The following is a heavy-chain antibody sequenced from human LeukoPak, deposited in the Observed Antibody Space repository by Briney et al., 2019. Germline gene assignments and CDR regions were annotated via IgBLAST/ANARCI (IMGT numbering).Heavy chain of an antibody. CDR3: ARLIVVVPAASWFDP. D-gene: IGHD2-2*01. CDR1: GYTFTGYY. J-gene: IGHJ5*02. CDR2: INPNSGGT. V-gene: IGHV1-2*02. Sequence: GASVKVSCEASGYTFTGYYMHWVRQAPGQGLEWMGWINPNSGGTNYAQKFQGRVTMTRDTSISTAYMELSRLRSDDTAVYYCARLIVVVPAASWFDPWGQGTLVTVSS.